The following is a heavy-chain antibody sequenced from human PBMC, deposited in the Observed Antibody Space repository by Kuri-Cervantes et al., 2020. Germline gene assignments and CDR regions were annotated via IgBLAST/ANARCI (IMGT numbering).Heavy chain of an antibody. J-gene: IGHJ3*02. CDR1: GGTFSSYA. CDR3: ASVMEGCSSTSCYDAFDI. CDR2: IIPIFGTA. V-gene: IGHV1-69*05. D-gene: IGHD2-2*01. Sequence: SVKVSCKASGGTFSSYAISWVRQAPGQGLEWMGGIIPIFGTANYAQKFQGRVTITTDESTSTAYMELSNLRSEDTAVYYCASVMEGCSSTSCYDAFDIWGQGTMVTVSS.